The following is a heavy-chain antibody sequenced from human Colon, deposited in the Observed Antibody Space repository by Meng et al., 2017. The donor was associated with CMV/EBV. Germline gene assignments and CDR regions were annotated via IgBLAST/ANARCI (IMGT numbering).Heavy chain of an antibody. D-gene: IGHD5-18*01. CDR1: GFTFSTYS. J-gene: IGHJ6*02. Sequence: GESLKISCAASGFTFSTYSMNWVRQAPGKGLEWVSYISSSSPIYYADSVRGRFTISRDNAKKSLYLQMNSLRAEDSAVYYCAKGGVDTSMIYFYDMDVWGQGTTVTVSS. CDR2: ISSSSPI. V-gene: IGHV3-48*04. CDR3: AKGGVDTSMIYFYDMDV.